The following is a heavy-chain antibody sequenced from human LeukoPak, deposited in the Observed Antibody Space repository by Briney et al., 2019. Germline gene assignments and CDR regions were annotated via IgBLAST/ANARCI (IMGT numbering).Heavy chain of an antibody. CDR2: IHPSSGGT. CDR1: GYIFTAYY. Sequence: ASVKVSCKASGYIFTAYYIHPPPPPPPPAPEWVARIHPSSGGTEYAQNFQGRVTVTRDTSITTAYMELNRLTSDDTAVYYCARNYGDLDYWGQGTLVTVSS. D-gene: IGHD4-17*01. CDR3: ARNYGDLDY. J-gene: IGHJ4*02. V-gene: IGHV1-2*06.